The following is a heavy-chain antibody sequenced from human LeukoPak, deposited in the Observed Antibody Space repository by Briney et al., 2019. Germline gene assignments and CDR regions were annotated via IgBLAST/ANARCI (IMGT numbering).Heavy chain of an antibody. Sequence: ASVKVSCKASGYTFTSYGISWVRQAPGQGLEWMGWISAYNGNTNYAQKLLGRDTMTTDTSASTAYMELRSLRSDDTAVYYCARDSRDDAFDIWGQGTMVTVSS. CDR2: ISAYNGNT. J-gene: IGHJ3*02. V-gene: IGHV1-18*01. CDR3: ARDSRDDAFDI. D-gene: IGHD6-13*01. CDR1: GYTFTSYG.